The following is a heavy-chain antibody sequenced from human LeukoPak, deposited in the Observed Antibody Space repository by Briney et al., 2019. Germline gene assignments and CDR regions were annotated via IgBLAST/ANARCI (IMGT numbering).Heavy chain of an antibody. CDR1: GYSFTSYW. J-gene: IGHJ5*02. V-gene: IGHV1-2*02. Sequence: GASVKVSCKTSGYSFTSYWIHWVRQAPGQGFEWLGWINPNSGGTNYAQKFQDSVSMTRDTSINTVYMELSSLRLDDTAVYYCARAVAAGGRRLDPWGQGTLITVSS. CDR3: ARAVAAGGRRLDP. D-gene: IGHD2-15*01. CDR2: INPNSGGT.